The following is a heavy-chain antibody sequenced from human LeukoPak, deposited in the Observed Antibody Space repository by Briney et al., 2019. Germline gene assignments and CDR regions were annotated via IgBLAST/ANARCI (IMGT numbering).Heavy chain of an antibody. CDR1: GGSISSGDYY. J-gene: IGHJ5*02. V-gene: IGHV4-30-4*08. CDR3: ARASVIGVRFDP. Sequence: SQTLSLTCTVSGGSISSGDYYWSWIRQPPGKGLEWIGYIYYSGGTYYNPSLKSRVTISVDTSKNQFSLKLSSVTAADTAVYYCARASVIGVRFDPWGQGTLVTVSS. CDR2: IYYSGGT. D-gene: IGHD3-3*01.